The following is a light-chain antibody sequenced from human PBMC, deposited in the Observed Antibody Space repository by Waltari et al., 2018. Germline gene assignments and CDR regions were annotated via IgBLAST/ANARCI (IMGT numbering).Light chain of an antibody. CDR3: ALYIRADVV. Sequence: QTLVTHSPSFPVSTGATRPLPCVWNSGPVYCINHPGWYQQTPGPAPPTLIYSTNTLSSGVPHRFSGSIVGDKAALTITGAQADDESIYHCALYIRADVVFGGGTKLTVL. CDR2: STN. V-gene: IGLV8-61*01. J-gene: IGLJ2*01. CDR1: SGPVYCINH.